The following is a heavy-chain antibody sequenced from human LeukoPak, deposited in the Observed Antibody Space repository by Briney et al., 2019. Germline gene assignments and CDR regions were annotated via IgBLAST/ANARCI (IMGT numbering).Heavy chain of an antibody. J-gene: IGHJ4*02. V-gene: IGHV3-7*01. CDR3: ARSSTSHIGLGLGLFDY. CDR1: GFTFSSYW. D-gene: IGHD2-2*01. Sequence: GGSLRLSCAASGFTFSSYWMSWVRQAPGKGLEWVANIKQDGSEKYYVDSVKGRFTISRDNAKNSLYLQMNSLRAEDTAVYYCARSSTSHIGLGLGLFDYWGQGTLVTVSS. CDR2: IKQDGSEK.